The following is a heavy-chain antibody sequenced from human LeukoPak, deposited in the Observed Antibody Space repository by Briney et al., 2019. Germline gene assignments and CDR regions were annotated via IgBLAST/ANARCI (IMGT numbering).Heavy chain of an antibody. CDR1: GFTFDDYG. V-gene: IGHV3-20*04. CDR2: INWNGGST. CDR3: ARAPQRGYSGYGSYFDY. J-gene: IGHJ4*02. Sequence: GGSLRLSCAASGFTFDDYGMSWVRQAPGKGLEWVSGINWNGGSTGYADSVKGRFAISRDNAKNSLYLQMNSLRAEDTALYYCARAPQRGYSGYGSYFDYWGQGTLVTVSS. D-gene: IGHD5-12*01.